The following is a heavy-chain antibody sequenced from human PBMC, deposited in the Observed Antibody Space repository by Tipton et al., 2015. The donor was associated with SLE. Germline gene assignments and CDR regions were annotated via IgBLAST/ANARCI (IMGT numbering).Heavy chain of an antibody. J-gene: IGHJ4*02. CDR1: GDSMNSGVYY. D-gene: IGHD2-21*01. Sequence: LRLSCTVSGDSMNSGVYYWSWLRQPAGKGLEWIGRIFSSGNTIYNPSLKSRVTISEDTSKNQFSLRLSSVTAADTAVYYCAREGISYCGGDYHGSFDYWGQGSLVTVSS. CDR3: AREGISYCGGDYHGSFDY. V-gene: IGHV4-61*02. CDR2: IFSSGNT.